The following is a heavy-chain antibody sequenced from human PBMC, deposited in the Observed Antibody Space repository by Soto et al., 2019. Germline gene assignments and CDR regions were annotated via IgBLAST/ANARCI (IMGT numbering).Heavy chain of an antibody. CDR3: ARDRPPGDY. CDR1: GGSISSYY. J-gene: IGHJ4*02. CDR2: IYYSGST. V-gene: IGHV4-59*01. Sequence: SETLSLTCTVSGGSISSYYWSWIRQPPGKGLEWIGYIYYSGSTNYNPSLKSRVTISVDTSKNQFSLKLSSVTAADTAVYYCARDRPPGDYWGQGTLVTVSS.